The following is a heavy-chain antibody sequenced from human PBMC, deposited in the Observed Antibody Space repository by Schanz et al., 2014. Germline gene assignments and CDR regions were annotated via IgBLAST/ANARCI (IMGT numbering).Heavy chain of an antibody. CDR2: ISSSGSYI. CDR1: EFTFSSYN. CDR3: ARDSRPNYDFLTAYYSIDY. Sequence: EVQLVESGGGLVKPGGSLRLSCEASEFTFSSYNMNWVRQAPGKGLEWVSSISSSGSYIHYADSVKGRFTISRDNAKNTLYLQMNSLRAEDTAVYYCARDSRPNYDFLTAYYSIDYWGQGTLXTVSS. D-gene: IGHD3-9*01. J-gene: IGHJ4*02. V-gene: IGHV3-21*01.